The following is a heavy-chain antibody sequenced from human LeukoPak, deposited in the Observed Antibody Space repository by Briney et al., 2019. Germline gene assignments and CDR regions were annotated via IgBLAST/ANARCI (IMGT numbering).Heavy chain of an antibody. CDR1: GFTFSSHA. CDR3: VTDGGPNYYDTFDY. Sequence: GGSLRLSCAASGFTFSSHAMHWVRQAPGKGLEWVAVISYDGSNKYYADSVKGRFTISRDNSKNTLYLQMNSLRAEDTAVYYCVTDGGPNYYDTFDYWGQGTLVTVSS. D-gene: IGHD3-22*01. V-gene: IGHV3-30-3*01. CDR2: ISYDGSNK. J-gene: IGHJ4*02.